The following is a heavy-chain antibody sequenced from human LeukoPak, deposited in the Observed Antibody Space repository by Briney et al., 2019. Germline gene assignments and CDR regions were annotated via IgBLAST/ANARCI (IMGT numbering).Heavy chain of an antibody. CDR3: ARDTSSGWYRGWFDP. V-gene: IGHV4-31*03. CDR1: GGSISSGGYY. D-gene: IGHD6-19*01. J-gene: IGHJ5*02. CDR2: IYYSGST. Sequence: SETLSLTCTVSGGSISSGGYYWSWIRQHPGKGLEWIGYIYYSGSTYYNPSLKSRVTISVDKSKNQFSLKLSSVTAADTAVYYCARDTSSGWYRGWFDPWGQGTLVTVSS.